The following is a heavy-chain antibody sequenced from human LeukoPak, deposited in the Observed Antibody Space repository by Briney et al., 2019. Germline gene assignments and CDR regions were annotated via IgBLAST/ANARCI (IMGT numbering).Heavy chain of an antibody. Sequence: PGGSLRLSCAASGFTFSSYAMSWVRQAPGKGLEWVSAISGSGGSTYYADSVKGRFTISRDNSKNTLHLQMNSLRAEDTALYYCARVSSRDIVVVPAAPFDYWGQGTLVTVSS. CDR1: GFTFSSYA. D-gene: IGHD2-2*01. V-gene: IGHV3-23*01. J-gene: IGHJ4*02. CDR2: ISGSGGST. CDR3: ARVSSRDIVVVPAAPFDY.